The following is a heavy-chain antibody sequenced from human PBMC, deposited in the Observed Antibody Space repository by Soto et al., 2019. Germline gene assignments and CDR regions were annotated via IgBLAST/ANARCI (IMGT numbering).Heavy chain of an antibody. J-gene: IGHJ4*02. Sequence: EVQLVESGGGLVQPGGSLRLSCAASGFTFSSYEMNWVRQAPGKGLEWVSYISSSGSTIYYADSVKGRFTISRDNAKNSLYLQMNSLRAEDTAVYYCAKGVPIYSEGPDHWGQGTLVTVSS. V-gene: IGHV3-48*03. D-gene: IGHD4-4*01. CDR1: GFTFSSYE. CDR3: AKGVPIYSEGPDH. CDR2: ISSSGSTI.